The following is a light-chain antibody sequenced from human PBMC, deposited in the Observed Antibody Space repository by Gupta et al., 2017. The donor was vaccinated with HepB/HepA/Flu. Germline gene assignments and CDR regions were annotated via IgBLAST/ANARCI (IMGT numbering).Light chain of an antibody. V-gene: IGLV1-44*01. CDR2: SNN. Sequence: QSVLTQPPSASVTPGQRVTISCSGSSSNIGSNTVNWYQQLPGTAPKLLIYSNNQRPSGVPDRLSGSKSGTSASLAISGLQSEDEADYYCAAWDDSLNGHVFGTGTKVTVL. CDR1: SSNIGSNT. CDR3: AAWDDSLNGHV. J-gene: IGLJ1*01.